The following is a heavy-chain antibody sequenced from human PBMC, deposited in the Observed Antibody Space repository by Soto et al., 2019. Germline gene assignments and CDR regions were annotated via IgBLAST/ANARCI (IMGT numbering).Heavy chain of an antibody. Sequence: QVNLVQSGAEVRKPGASVKVSCKASGYSFTNYPIAWVRRAPGQGLEWMGWISAYSCDTNYAQKFQGRVTMTRDTPTTTAYLELRSLGSRAPSVYYCARAITRMFMAPAYWGKGTLVTVAS. V-gene: IGHV1-18*01. CDR3: ARAITRMFMAPAY. CDR1: GYSFTNYP. D-gene: IGHD5-12*01. J-gene: IGHJ4*02. CDR2: ISAYSCDT.